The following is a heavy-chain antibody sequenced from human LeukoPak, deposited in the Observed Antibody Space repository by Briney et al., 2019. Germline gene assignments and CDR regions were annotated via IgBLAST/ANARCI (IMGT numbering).Heavy chain of an antibody. CDR3: ARRNQLWLHVDY. CDR1: GYTFTSYG. J-gene: IGHJ4*02. Sequence: GASVKVSCEASGYTFTSYGISWVRQAPGQGLEWMGWISAYNGNTNYAQKLQGRVTMTTDTSTSTAYVELRSLRSDDTAVYYCARRNQLWLHVDYWGQGTLVTVSS. V-gene: IGHV1-18*01. CDR2: ISAYNGNT. D-gene: IGHD5-18*01.